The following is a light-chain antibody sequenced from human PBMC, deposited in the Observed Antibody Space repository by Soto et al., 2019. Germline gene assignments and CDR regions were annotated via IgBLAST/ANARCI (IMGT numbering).Light chain of an antibody. Sequence: QSVLTQPASVSGSPGQSITISCTGTSSDIGAYNRVSWYQQHPGKAPKLMIFEVSNRPSGVSNRLSGSKSGNTASLTISGLQAEDEGDYYCNSYTTSATYVFGTWTKVTVL. CDR3: NSYTTSATYV. CDR1: SSDIGAYNR. V-gene: IGLV2-14*01. CDR2: EVS. J-gene: IGLJ1*01.